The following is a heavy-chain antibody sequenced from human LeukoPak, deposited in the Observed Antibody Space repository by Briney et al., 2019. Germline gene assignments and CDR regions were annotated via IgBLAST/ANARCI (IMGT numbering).Heavy chain of an antibody. Sequence: SETLPLTCGVYGGSISSYYWNWIRQPPGKGLEWIGEINHSGSTNYHPPLQSRVTLSVDTSRNQFSLKLRSVTAADTAIYYCARGRYGDYVGEDGFNIWGQGTMVTVSS. D-gene: IGHD4-17*01. CDR2: INHSGST. CDR1: GGSISSYY. V-gene: IGHV4-34*01. CDR3: ARGRYGDYVGEDGFNI. J-gene: IGHJ3*02.